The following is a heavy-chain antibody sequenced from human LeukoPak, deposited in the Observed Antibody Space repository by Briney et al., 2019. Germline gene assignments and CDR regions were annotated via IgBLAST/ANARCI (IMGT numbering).Heavy chain of an antibody. J-gene: IGHJ3*02. V-gene: IGHV4-59*01. Sequence: SETLSLTCTVSGGSISSCYWSWIRQPPGKGLEWIGYIYYSGSTNYNPSLKSRVTISVDTSKNQFSLKLSSVTAADTAVYYCAREVGATADGAFDIWGQGTMVTVSS. CDR2: IYYSGST. CDR3: AREVGATADGAFDI. CDR1: GGSISSCY. D-gene: IGHD1-26*01.